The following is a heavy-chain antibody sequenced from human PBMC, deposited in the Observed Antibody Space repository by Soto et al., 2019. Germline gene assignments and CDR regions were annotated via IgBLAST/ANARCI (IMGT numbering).Heavy chain of an antibody. V-gene: IGHV4-30-2*01. Sequence: QLQLQESGSGLVKPSQTLSLTCAVSGGSISSGGYSWSWIRQPPGKGLEWIGYIYHSGSTYYNPSLQIRVTISVDRSKNQFSLKLSSVTAADTAVYYCARAPYYDSSGYDYWGQGTLVTVSS. CDR1: GGSISSGGYS. CDR2: IYHSGST. J-gene: IGHJ4*02. D-gene: IGHD3-22*01. CDR3: ARAPYYDSSGYDY.